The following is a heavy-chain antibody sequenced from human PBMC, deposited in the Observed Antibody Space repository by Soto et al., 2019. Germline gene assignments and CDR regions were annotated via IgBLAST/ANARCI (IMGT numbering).Heavy chain of an antibody. D-gene: IGHD6-13*01. J-gene: IGHJ4*02. CDR2: ISSSSSTI. V-gene: IGHV3-48*02. CDR1: GFTFSSYS. Sequence: EVQLVESGGGLVQPGGSLRLSCAASGFTFSSYSMNWVGQAPEKGLEWVSYISSSSSTIYYADSVKGRFTISRDNAKNSLYLQTNSLRDEDTAVYYCASDRGEQQLVRVFSYYPYWGQGTLVTVSS. CDR3: ASDRGEQQLVRVFSYYPY.